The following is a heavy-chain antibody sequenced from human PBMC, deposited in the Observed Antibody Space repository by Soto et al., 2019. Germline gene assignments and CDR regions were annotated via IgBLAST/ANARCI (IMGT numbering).Heavy chain of an antibody. Sequence: GGSLRLSCAASGFSFDEYAMHWVRQAPGRGLEWVSGISWNTGTVGYGDSVRGRFTISRDNAKNSLYLQMNSLRTEDTALYYCAKGYCSSTRCLTYSYMDVWGKGTTVTVSS. D-gene: IGHD2-2*01. CDR3: AKGYCSSTRCLTYSYMDV. V-gene: IGHV3-9*01. CDR1: GFSFDEYA. J-gene: IGHJ6*03. CDR2: ISWNTGTV.